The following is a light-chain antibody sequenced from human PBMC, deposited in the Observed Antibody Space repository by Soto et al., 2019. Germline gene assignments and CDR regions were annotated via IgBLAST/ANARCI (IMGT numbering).Light chain of an antibody. CDR3: QQSYSKWT. Sequence: DIQMTQSPSSLSASVGDRVTITCRAKESVSSYVNWYQQKPGKAPKLLIYAASSLQGGVPARFSGSGSVTAFTLTISGLQPEDFATYYCQQSYSKWTFGQGTKVEIK. CDR2: AAS. CDR1: ESVSSY. J-gene: IGKJ1*01. V-gene: IGKV1-39*01.